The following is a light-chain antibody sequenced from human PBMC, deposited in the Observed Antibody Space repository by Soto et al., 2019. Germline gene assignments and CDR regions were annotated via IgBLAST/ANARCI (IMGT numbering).Light chain of an antibody. J-gene: IGLJ3*02. CDR1: RSNIGNNY. CDR3: VTWDTSLRTGV. Sequence: QSVLTQPPSVSAAPGQKVTISCSGSRSNIGNNYVAWYQQFPGTAPKLLIYNNNGRPSGAPDRFSGSASGTSATLTITGLLTGDEADYFCVTWDTSLRTGVIGGGTKLAVL. V-gene: IGLV1-51*01. CDR2: NNN.